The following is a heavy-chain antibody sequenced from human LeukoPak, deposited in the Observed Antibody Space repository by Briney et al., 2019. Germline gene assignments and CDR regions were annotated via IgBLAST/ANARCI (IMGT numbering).Heavy chain of an antibody. D-gene: IGHD6-6*01. CDR3: ARDLGEDSSSSGLRFDP. CDR2: IYYSGST. J-gene: IGHJ5*02. V-gene: IGHV4-31*03. Sequence: PSQTLSLTCTVSGGSISSGGYYWSWIRQHPGKGLEWIGYIYYSGSTYYNPSLKSRVTISVDTSKNQFSLKLSSVTAADTAVYYCARDLGEDSSSSGLRFDPWGQGTLVTVSS. CDR1: GGSISSGGYY.